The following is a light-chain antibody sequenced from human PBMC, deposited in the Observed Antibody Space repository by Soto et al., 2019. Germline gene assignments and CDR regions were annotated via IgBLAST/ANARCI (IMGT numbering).Light chain of an antibody. CDR2: SAS. CDR3: HEFHLSSRT. V-gene: IGKV1-5*03. CDR1: RNIDSW. J-gene: IGKJ1*01. Sequence: DIGMTQSPSTLSASLGDRVTISCRASRNIDSWLAWYQQRPGGIPQLLIYSASNLQNGIPSRFSGSGSGTDFTLTINGLQPDDFACYYCHEFHLSSRTFGQGTRVDMK.